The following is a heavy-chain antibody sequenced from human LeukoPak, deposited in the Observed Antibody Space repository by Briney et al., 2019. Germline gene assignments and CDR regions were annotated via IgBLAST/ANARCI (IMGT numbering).Heavy chain of an antibody. J-gene: IGHJ4*02. CDR1: GGSFSGYY. V-gene: IGHV4-59*01. CDR3: ARAVGGDGSGSL. CDR2: IYYRVTS. D-gene: IGHD3-10*01. Sequence: SETLSLTCAVYGGSFSGYYWSWIRQPPGKGLEWIGYIYYRVTSDYNPSLKSRVTMSVDMSTRQISLKLSSVAAADTAVYYCARAVGGDGSGSLWGPGTLVTVSS.